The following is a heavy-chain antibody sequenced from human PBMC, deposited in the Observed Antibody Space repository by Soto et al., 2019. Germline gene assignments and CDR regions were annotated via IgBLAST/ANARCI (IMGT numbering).Heavy chain of an antibody. CDR2: ISTYNGNR. CDR3: AREYCRNGVCYGGDY. CDR1: GYTFTSYG. Sequence: QVPLVQSGAEVKKPGASVKVSCKASGYTFTSYGISWVRQAPGQGLEWMAWISTYNGNRNYAEKLQGRVTMATDTSTSTAYMEMRSLRSDDTAVYFCAREYCRNGVCYGGDYWGQGTLVTVSS. D-gene: IGHD2-8*01. J-gene: IGHJ4*02. V-gene: IGHV1-18*01.